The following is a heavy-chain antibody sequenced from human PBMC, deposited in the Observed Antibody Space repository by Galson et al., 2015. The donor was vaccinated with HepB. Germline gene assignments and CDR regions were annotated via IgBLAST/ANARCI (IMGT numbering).Heavy chain of an antibody. CDR2: VYYSGVT. V-gene: IGHV4-39*01. J-gene: IGHJ6*02. CDR3: ARALGGSYFYGMDV. Sequence: ETLSLTCSVSGASTSSSSYYWNWVRQSPGKGLEWIGGVYYSGVTYYNPSLKSRVTISVDTSKNQFSLRVSSVTAADTAMYYCARALGGSYFYGMDVWGQGTTVTVSS. CDR1: GASTSSSSYY. D-gene: IGHD3-16*02.